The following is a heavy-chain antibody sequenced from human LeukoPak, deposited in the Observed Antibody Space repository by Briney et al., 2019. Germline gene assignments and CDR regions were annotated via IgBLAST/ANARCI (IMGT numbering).Heavy chain of an antibody. CDR1: GGSISSYY. J-gene: IGHJ4*02. CDR2: IYYSGST. Sequence: SETLSLTCTVSGGSISSYYWSWIRQPPGKGLEWIGYIYYSGSTNYNPSLKSRVTISVDTSKNQFSLKLSSVTAADTAVYYCARHTDYGLDYWGQGTLVTVSS. D-gene: IGHD4-17*01. V-gene: IGHV4-59*08. CDR3: ARHTDYGLDY.